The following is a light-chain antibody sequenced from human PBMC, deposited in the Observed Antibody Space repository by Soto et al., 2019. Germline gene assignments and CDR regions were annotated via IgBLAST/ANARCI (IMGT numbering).Light chain of an antibody. Sequence: DILMTQSPSSLSASLGDRVTITCRASQGIGVYLAWFQQKPGNVPKLLIYAASTLQSGVPSRFSGSGSGTEFTLTISSLQPEDVATYYCQKYNSAPLTFGGGTKVEIK. V-gene: IGKV1-27*01. CDR1: QGIGVY. CDR2: AAS. CDR3: QKYNSAPLT. J-gene: IGKJ4*01.